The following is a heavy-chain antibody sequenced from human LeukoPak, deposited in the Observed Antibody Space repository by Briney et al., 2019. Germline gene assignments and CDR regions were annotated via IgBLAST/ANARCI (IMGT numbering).Heavy chain of an antibody. CDR2: ISWNSGSI. CDR3: AKDFPFYYDSSGYYAFDY. D-gene: IGHD3-22*01. CDR1: GFTFDDYA. V-gene: IGHV3-9*01. Sequence: GGSLRLSCAASGFTFDDYAMHWVRQAPGKGLEWVSGISWNSGSIGYADSVKGRFTISRDNAKNSLYLQMNSLRAEDTALYYCAKDFPFYYDSSGYYAFDYWGQGTLVTVSS. J-gene: IGHJ4*02.